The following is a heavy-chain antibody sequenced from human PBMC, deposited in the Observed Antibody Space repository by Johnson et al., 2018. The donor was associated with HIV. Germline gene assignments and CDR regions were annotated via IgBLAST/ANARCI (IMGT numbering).Heavy chain of an antibody. V-gene: IGHV3-64*01. CDR1: GFTFSSNC. Sequence: VQLVESGGGLIQPGGSLRLSCAASGFTFSSNCMTWVRQAPGEGLEYVSGTDNKGRNTYYANSVKGRFTIFRDNSKNTLYLQMGSLRAEDMAVYYCARASGEWDAFDIWGQGTVVTVSS. J-gene: IGHJ3*02. D-gene: IGHD3-10*01. CDR2: TDNKGRNT. CDR3: ARASGEWDAFDI.